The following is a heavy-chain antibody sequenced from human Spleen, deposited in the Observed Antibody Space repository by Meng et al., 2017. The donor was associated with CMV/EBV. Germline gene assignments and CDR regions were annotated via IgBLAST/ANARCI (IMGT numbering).Heavy chain of an antibody. J-gene: IGHJ4*02. Sequence: CKGSGYTVSSLWFGWARQKPGKGLEWMVIIYPSDSDTIYSPSFQGHVTISADRSITTAYLQWGSLRASDTAMYFCATGVVRGVTIDYWGQGTLVTVSS. CDR2: IYPSDSDT. D-gene: IGHD3-10*01. CDR1: GYTVSSLW. CDR3: ATGVVRGVTIDY. V-gene: IGHV5-51*01.